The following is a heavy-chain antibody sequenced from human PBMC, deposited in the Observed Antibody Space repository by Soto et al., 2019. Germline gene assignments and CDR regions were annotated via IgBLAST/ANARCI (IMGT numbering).Heavy chain of an antibody. Sequence: QLQLQESGPGLVKPSETLSLTCTVSGGSISSSSYYWGWIRQPPGKGLEWIGSIYYSGSTYYNPALKSRVTISVDTSKNQFSLKLSSVTAADTAVYYCASTLLEQNGAFDIWGQGTMVTVSS. V-gene: IGHV4-39*01. CDR1: GGSISSSSYY. J-gene: IGHJ3*02. CDR2: IYYSGST. CDR3: ASTLLEQNGAFDI. D-gene: IGHD2-15*01.